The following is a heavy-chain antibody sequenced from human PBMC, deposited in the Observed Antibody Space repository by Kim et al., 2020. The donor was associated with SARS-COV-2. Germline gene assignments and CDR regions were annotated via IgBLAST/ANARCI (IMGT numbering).Heavy chain of an antibody. J-gene: IGHJ6*02. CDR3: ARSLYCSSTSCFYGMDV. V-gene: IGHV3-48*03. D-gene: IGHD2-2*01. Sequence: SVKGRFTISRDNAKSSPSLQMNSLRAEDTAVYYCARSLYCSSTSCFYGMDVWGQGTTVTVSS.